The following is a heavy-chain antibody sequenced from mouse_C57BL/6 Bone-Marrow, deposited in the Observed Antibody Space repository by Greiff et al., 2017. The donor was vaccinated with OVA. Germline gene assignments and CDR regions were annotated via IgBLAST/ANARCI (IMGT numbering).Heavy chain of an antibody. Sequence: VQLQQPGAELVRPGTSVKLSCKASGYTFTSYWMHWVKQRPGPGLEWIGVLDPSGSYTKYNQQFKGKATLTVDTASSTAYMQLSSLTYEDSAVDSCARRVHYCGSSSFAYWGQGTMVTVSA. CDR3: ARRVHYCGSSSFAY. CDR2: LDPSGSYT. J-gene: IGHJ3*01. V-gene: IGHV1-59*01. CDR1: GYTFTSYW. D-gene: IGHD1-1*01.